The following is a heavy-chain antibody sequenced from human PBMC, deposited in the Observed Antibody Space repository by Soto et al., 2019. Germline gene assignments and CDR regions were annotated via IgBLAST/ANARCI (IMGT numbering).Heavy chain of an antibody. Sequence: ASVKVSCTASGYTFYIHSISWVRQAPGQGLERMGRISADNGNTKYAQKFRGRATMTTDTSTSTVYMELSSLRSEDTAVYYCARVSSGWYPNWFDPWGQGTLVTVSS. CDR1: GYTFYIHS. J-gene: IGHJ5*02. D-gene: IGHD6-19*01. CDR2: ISADNGNT. V-gene: IGHV1-18*01. CDR3: ARVSSGWYPNWFDP.